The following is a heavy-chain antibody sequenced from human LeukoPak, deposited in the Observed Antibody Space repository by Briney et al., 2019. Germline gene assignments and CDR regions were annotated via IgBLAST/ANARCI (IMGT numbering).Heavy chain of an antibody. D-gene: IGHD2-2*01. CDR1: GFTFSGYA. V-gene: IGHV3-30-3*01. Sequence: GGSLRLSCAASGFTFSGYAVHWVREAPGEGLEWVAVISYDGSNKYYADSVKGRFTISRDNSKNTLYLQMNSLRAEDTAVYYCARDYCTRCYYYYYGMDVWGQGTTVTVSS. J-gene: IGHJ6*02. CDR3: ARDYCTRCYYYYYGMDV. CDR2: ISYDGSNK.